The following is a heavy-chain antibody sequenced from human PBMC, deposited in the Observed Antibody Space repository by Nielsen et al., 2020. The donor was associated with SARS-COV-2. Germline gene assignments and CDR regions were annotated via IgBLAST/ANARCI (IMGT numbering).Heavy chain of an antibody. V-gene: IGHV1-18*01. CDR2: ISAYNGNT. Sequence: ASVKVSCKASGYTFTSYGISWVRQAPGQGLEWMGWISAYNGNTIYAQKFQGRVTMTEDTSTDTAYMELSSLRSEDTAVYYCATDSIDDRLHAFDIWGQGTMVTVSS. CDR1: GYTFTSYG. CDR3: ATDSIDDRLHAFDI. J-gene: IGHJ3*02. D-gene: IGHD3-9*01.